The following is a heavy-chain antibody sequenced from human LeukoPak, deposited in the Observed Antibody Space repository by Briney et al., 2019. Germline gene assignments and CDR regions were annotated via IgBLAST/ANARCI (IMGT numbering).Heavy chain of an antibody. D-gene: IGHD2/OR15-2a*01. Sequence: GGSLRLSCAPSGLTFHNTWMHWIRQAPGEGLVWVSRIINDGITTTYADSVKGRFTISRDNAKKTLYLQMNSLRADDTAVYYCAADGEYAFLVWGQGTMVTVSS. CDR1: GLTFHNTW. V-gene: IGHV3-74*01. CDR3: AADGEYAFLV. CDR2: IINDGITT. J-gene: IGHJ3*01.